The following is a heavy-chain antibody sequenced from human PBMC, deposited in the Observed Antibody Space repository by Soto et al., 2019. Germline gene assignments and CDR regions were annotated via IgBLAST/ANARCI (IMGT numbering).Heavy chain of an antibody. D-gene: IGHD3-22*01. CDR3: ARLDSSGYYYGYYFDY. CDR2: IYYSGST. Sequence: TLSLSFTVSGGSISSGGDYWSWIRQHPGKGLEWIGYIYYSGSTYYNPSLKSRVTISVDTSKNQFSLKLRSVTAADTAVYYCARLDSSGYYYGYYFDYWGQGTLVTVSS. J-gene: IGHJ4*02. CDR1: GGSISSGGDY. V-gene: IGHV4-31*03.